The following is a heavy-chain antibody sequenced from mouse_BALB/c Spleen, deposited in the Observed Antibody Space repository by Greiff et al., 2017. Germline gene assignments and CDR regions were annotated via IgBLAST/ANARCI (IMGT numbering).Heavy chain of an antibody. CDR1: GFNIKDTY. Sequence: VQLQQSGVELVKPGASVKLSCTASGFNIKDTYMHWVKQRPEQGLEWIGRIDPANGNTKYDPKFQGKATITADTSSNTAYLQLSSLTSEDTAVYYCARGLRYAMDYWGQGTSVTVSS. CDR3: ARGLRYAMDY. V-gene: IGHV14-3*02. D-gene: IGHD3-1*01. CDR2: IDPANGNT. J-gene: IGHJ4*01.